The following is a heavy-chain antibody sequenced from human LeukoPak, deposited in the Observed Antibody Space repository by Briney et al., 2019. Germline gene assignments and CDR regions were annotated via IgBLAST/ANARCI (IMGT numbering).Heavy chain of an antibody. CDR2: IYYSGST. Sequence: SETLSLTCTVSGYSISSGYFWGWIRPPPGKGLEWIGYIYYSGSTNYNPSLKSRVTISVDTSKNQFSLKLSSVTAADTAVYYCARGKADYYYYYYMDVWGKGTTVTVSS. V-gene: IGHV4-61*05. D-gene: IGHD4-23*01. CDR1: GYSISSGYF. J-gene: IGHJ6*03. CDR3: ARGKADYYYYYYMDV.